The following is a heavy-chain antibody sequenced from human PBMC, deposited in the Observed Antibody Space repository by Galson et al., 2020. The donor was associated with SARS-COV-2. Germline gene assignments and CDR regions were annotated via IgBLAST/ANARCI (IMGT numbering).Heavy chain of an antibody. J-gene: IGHJ4*02. CDR1: GYTFTGYY. CDR2: INPNSGGT. D-gene: IGHD1-1*01. CDR3: ARSALWSPTSNGYYFDY. Sequence: ASVKVSCTASGYTFTGYYMHWVRQAPGQGLEWMGWINPNSGGTNYAQKFQGRVTMTRDTSISTAYMELSRLRSDDTAVYYCARSALWSPTSNGYYFDYWGQGTLVTVSS. V-gene: IGHV1-2*02.